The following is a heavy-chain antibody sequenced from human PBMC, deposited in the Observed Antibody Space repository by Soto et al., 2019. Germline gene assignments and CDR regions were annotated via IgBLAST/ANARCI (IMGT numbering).Heavy chain of an antibody. J-gene: IGHJ6*02. Sequence: GGSLRLSCAASGFTFSSYWMSWVRQAPGKGLEWVANIKQDGSEKYYVDSVKGRFTISRDNAKNSLYLQMNSLRAEDTAVYYCARVRTDYYYYGMDVWGQGTTVTV. CDR3: ARVRTDYYYYGMDV. CDR2: IKQDGSEK. V-gene: IGHV3-7*03. CDR1: GFTFSSYW.